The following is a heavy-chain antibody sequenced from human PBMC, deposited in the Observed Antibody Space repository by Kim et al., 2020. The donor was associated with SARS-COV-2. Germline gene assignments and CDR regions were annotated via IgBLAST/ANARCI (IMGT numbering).Heavy chain of an antibody. CDR3: ARGFKYYYDSSATSGRMDV. V-gene: IGHV3-30*04. Sequence: GGSLRLSCAASGFTFSSYAMHWVRQAPGKGLEWVAVISYDGSNKYYADSVKGRFTISRDNSKNTLYLQMNSLRAEDTAVYYCARGFKYYYDSSATSGRMDVWGQGTTVTVSS. D-gene: IGHD3-22*01. J-gene: IGHJ6*02. CDR2: ISYDGSNK. CDR1: GFTFSSYA.